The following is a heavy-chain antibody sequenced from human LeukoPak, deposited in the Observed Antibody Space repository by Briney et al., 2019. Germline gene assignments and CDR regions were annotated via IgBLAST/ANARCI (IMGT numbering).Heavy chain of an antibody. Sequence: GGSLRLSCAASGFTFSSYAMSWVRQAPGKGLEWVSSISSSSSYIYYADSVKGRFTISRDNAKNSLYLQMNSLRAEDTAVYYCAREGCSSTSCYGFDYWGQGTLVTVSS. CDR2: ISSSSSYI. D-gene: IGHD2-2*01. J-gene: IGHJ4*02. V-gene: IGHV3-21*01. CDR1: GFTFSSYA. CDR3: AREGCSSTSCYGFDY.